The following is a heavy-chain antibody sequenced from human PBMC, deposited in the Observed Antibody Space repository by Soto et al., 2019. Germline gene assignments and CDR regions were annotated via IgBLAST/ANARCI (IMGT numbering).Heavy chain of an antibody. D-gene: IGHD6-19*01. Sequence: QVQVVQSGAEEKKPGASVKVSCTASGYTFTGYAIHWVRQAPGQRLEWMGWINAGNGNTKYSQKFQGRVTITRDTSASTAYMELSSLGSEDTAVYYCARAVAVPADFDYWGRGTLVTVSS. CDR1: GYTFTGYA. CDR2: INAGNGNT. CDR3: ARAVAVPADFDY. V-gene: IGHV1-3*05. J-gene: IGHJ4*02.